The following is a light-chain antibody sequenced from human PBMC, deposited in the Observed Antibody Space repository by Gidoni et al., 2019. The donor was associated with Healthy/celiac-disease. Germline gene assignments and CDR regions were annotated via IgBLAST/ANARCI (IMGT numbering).Light chain of an antibody. CDR2: DAS. CDR3: QQYDNLPY. Sequence: DIQMTQSPSSLSASVGERVTITCQASQDISNYLNWYQQKPGKAPKLLIYDASNLETGVPSRFSGSGSGTDFTFTISSLQPEDIATYYCQQYDNLPYFXPXTKVDIK. CDR1: QDISNY. J-gene: IGKJ3*01. V-gene: IGKV1-33*01.